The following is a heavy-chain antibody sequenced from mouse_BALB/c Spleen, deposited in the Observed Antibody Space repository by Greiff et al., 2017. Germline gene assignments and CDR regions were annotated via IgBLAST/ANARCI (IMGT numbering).Heavy chain of an antibody. J-gene: IGHJ4*01. D-gene: IGHD2-2*01. CDR3: AGDGYDGAMDD. V-gene: IGHV1-87*01. CDR1: GYTFTSYW. Sequence: QVQLQQSGAELARPGASVKLSCKASGYTFTSYWMQWVKQRPGPGLEWIGAIYPGDGVTRYTQKFKGKATLTADKSSSTAYMQLSSLASEDSAVYYCAGDGYDGAMDDWGQGTSVTVSS. CDR2: IYPGDGVT.